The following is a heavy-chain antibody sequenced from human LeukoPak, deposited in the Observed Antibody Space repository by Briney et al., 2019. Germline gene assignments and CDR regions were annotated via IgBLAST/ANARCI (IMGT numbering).Heavy chain of an antibody. CDR1: GYTFTTYY. Sequence: ASVKVSCKASGYTFTTYYMHWVRQAPGQGLEWMGIINPSGGTTRYTQKFQGRVTMTRDTSTGTVCMELSSLRSDDTAVYYCARGGQTSFDYWGQGTLVTVSS. J-gene: IGHJ4*02. V-gene: IGHV1-46*01. CDR3: ARGGQTSFDY. CDR2: INPSGGTT.